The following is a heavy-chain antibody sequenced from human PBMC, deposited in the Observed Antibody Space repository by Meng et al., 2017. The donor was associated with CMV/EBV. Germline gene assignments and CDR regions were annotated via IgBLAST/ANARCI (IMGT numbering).Heavy chain of an antibody. V-gene: IGHV3-21*01. CDR1: GFTFSSYS. CDR3: AREVSSYGNGYYYYYGMDV. J-gene: IGHJ6*02. D-gene: IGHD5-18*01. CDR2: ISSSSSYI. Sequence: GESLKISCAASGFTFSSYSMNWVRQAPGQGLEWVSSISSSSSYIYYADSVKGRFTISRDNAKNSLYLQMNSLRAEDTAVYYCAREVSSYGNGYYYYYGMDVWGQGTTVTVSS.